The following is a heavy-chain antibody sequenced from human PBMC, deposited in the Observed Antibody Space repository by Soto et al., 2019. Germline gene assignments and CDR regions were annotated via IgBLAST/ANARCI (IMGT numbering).Heavy chain of an antibody. CDR2: INHSGST. Sequence: SETLSLTCAVYGGSFSGYDWTWIRQPPGTGLEWIGEINHSGSTNYNPSLKSRVTISVDTSKNQFSLKLTSVAAEDTAVYYCAGTPPGLILDSTFRDYYFEYWGQGTPVTVSS. J-gene: IGHJ4*02. CDR1: GGSFSGYD. CDR3: AGTPPGLILDSTFRDYYFEY. V-gene: IGHV4-34*01. D-gene: IGHD3-22*01.